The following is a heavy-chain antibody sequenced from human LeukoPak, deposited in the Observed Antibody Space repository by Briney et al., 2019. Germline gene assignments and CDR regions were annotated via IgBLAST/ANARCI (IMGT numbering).Heavy chain of an antibody. J-gene: IGHJ4*02. CDR1: GFTFSNFA. Sequence: GGSLRLSCAASGFTFSNFAISWVRQAPGKGLEWVSVISESGATRNYADSVRGRFTLSRDNSKNTLYLQMNSLRAEDTAVYYCAKAPHSDNWSPNFWGPGNLVTVSS. D-gene: IGHD1-1*01. CDR2: ISESGATR. V-gene: IGHV3-23*01. CDR3: AKAPHSDNWSPNF.